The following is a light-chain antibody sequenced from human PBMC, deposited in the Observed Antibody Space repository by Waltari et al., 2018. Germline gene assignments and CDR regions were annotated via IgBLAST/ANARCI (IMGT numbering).Light chain of an antibody. J-gene: IGLJ1*01. CDR3: SSYTSSSSFV. CDR1: SSDVGNYKY. V-gene: IGLV2-14*03. Sequence: QSALTQPASVSGSPGQSITISCTGTSSDVGNYKYVSWYQQKPGKAPKLMIYDVSNRPSGLSYRFSCSKSGNTASLTISGLQAEDEADYYCSSYTSSSSFVFGSGTTVTVL. CDR2: DVS.